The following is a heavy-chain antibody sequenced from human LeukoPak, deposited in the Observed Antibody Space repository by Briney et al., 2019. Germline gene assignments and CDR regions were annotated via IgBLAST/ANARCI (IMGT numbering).Heavy chain of an antibody. CDR2: ISSGSTYT. V-gene: IGHV3-11*06. CDR1: GFTFTDHY. CDR3: VRDSPGYGAYDFD. J-gene: IGHJ4*02. D-gene: IGHD5-12*01. Sequence: GGSLRLSCAASGFTFTDHYMSWIRQAPGKGLEWVSYISSGSTYTNYADSVKGRFTISRDNAKNSLYLQMNNLSAEDTAVYYCVRDSPGYGAYDFDWGQGTLVTVSS.